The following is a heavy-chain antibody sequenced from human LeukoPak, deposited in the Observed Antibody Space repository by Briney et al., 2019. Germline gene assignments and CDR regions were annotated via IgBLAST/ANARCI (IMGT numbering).Heavy chain of an antibody. J-gene: IGHJ4*02. D-gene: IGHD2-2*01. Sequence: SETLSLTCGVYGGSFSGYYWSWIRQPPGKGLEWIGEINHSGSTNYNPSLKSRVTISVDTSKNQFSLKLSSVTAADTAVYYCASYYCSSTSCRRGDFDYWGQGTLVTVSS. CDR3: ASYYCSSTSCRRGDFDY. CDR2: INHSGST. CDR1: GGSFSGYY. V-gene: IGHV4-34*01.